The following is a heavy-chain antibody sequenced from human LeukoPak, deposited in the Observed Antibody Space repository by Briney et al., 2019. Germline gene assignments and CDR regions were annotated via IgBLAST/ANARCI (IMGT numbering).Heavy chain of an antibody. D-gene: IGHD7-27*01. CDR3: TGGPPWGLLHY. Sequence: ASVKVSCKVSGYTLSELSMHWVQQAPGQGLEWLGGFDPERGEPIYAQKFQGRVTMTEDTSTDTAYMELSSLRSEDTAVYYCTGGPPWGLLHYWGQGPLVTVSS. CDR1: GYTLSELS. CDR2: FDPERGEP. V-gene: IGHV1-24*01. J-gene: IGHJ4*02.